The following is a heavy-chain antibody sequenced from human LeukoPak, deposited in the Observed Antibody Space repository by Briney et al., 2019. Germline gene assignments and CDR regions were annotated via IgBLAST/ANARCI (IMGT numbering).Heavy chain of an antibody. J-gene: IGHJ4*02. CDR1: GGSFSSGSYY. Sequence: PSETLSLTCTVSGGSFSSGSYYWGWIRQPPGRGLEWIGYIYYSGSTNYNPSRKSRVTITVDTSKNQFSLKLSSVTAADTAVYYCAREIGPTVRGVMGADYYFDYWGQGTLVTVSS. CDR3: AREIGPTVRGVMGADYYFDY. D-gene: IGHD3-10*01. CDR2: IYYSGST. V-gene: IGHV4-61*01.